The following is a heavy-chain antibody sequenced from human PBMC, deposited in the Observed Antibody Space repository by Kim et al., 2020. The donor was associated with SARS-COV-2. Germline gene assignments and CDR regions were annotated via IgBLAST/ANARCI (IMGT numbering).Heavy chain of an antibody. CDR2: DK. Sequence: DKYYAESVKGRFTISRDNSKNTLYLQMNSVKAEDSAVYYCAKDKGVRSVDYWGQGTLVTVSS. V-gene: IGHV3-33*06. CDR3: AKDKGVRSVDY. J-gene: IGHJ4*02. D-gene: IGHD3-10*01.